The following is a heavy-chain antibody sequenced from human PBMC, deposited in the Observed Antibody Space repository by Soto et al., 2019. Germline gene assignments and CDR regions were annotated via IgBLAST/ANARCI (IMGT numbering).Heavy chain of an antibody. CDR1: GFTVSSNY. Sequence: PGGSLRLSCAASGFTVSSNYMSWVRQAPGKGLEWVSVIYSGGSTYYADSVKGRFTISRHNSKNTLYLQMNSLRAEDTAVYYCARDGWDCSSTSCSSHGFDPWGQGTLVTVSS. CDR2: IYSGGST. V-gene: IGHV3-53*04. J-gene: IGHJ5*02. CDR3: ARDGWDCSSTSCSSHGFDP. D-gene: IGHD2-2*01.